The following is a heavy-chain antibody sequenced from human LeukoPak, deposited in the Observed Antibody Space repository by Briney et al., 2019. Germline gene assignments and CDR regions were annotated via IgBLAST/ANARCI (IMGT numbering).Heavy chain of an antibody. CDR3: ARCVEDSSGYYYRRDAFDI. V-gene: IGHV5-51*01. J-gene: IGHJ3*02. CDR1: GYSFTSYW. D-gene: IGHD3-22*01. CDR2: IYPGDSDT. Sequence: RPGESLKISCKGSGYSFTSYWIGWVRQMPGKGLEWMGIIYPGDSDTRYSPSFQGQVTISADKSISTAYLQWSSLKASDTAMYYCARCVEDSSGYYYRRDAFDIWGQGTMVTVSS.